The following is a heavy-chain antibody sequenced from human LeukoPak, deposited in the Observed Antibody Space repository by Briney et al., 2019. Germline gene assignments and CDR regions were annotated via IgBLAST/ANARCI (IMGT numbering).Heavy chain of an antibody. CDR1: GFSLGAFW. CDR2: INQDGSER. V-gene: IGHV3-7*05. D-gene: IGHD3-16*01. CDR3: ARDATPPGIIFDN. J-gene: IGHJ4*02. Sequence: PGGSLRLSCATAGFSLGAFWMNWVRQAPGKGLEWVANINQDGSERWYADSVKGRFTISRDNARNSVYLQMNSLRTEDTAVYYCARDATPPGIIFDNWGQGTLVTVSS.